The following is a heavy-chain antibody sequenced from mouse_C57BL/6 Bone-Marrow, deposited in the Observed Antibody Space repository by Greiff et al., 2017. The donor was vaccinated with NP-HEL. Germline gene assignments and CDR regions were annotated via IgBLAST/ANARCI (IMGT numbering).Heavy chain of an antibody. D-gene: IGHD2-5*01. CDR3: ARDDSNYPFDY. J-gene: IGHJ2*01. CDR2: ISDGGSYT. Sequence: EVMLVESGGGLVKPGGSLKLSCAASGFTFSSYAMSWVRQTPEKRLEWVATISDGGSYTYYPDNVKGRFTISRDNAKNNLYLQMSHLKSEDTAMYYCARDDSNYPFDYWGQGTTLTVSS. CDR1: GFTFSSYA. V-gene: IGHV5-4*01.